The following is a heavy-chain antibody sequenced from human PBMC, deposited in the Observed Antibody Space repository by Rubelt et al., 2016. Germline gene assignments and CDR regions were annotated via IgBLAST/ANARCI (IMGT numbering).Heavy chain of an antibody. CDR3: ARGRKSGYSYAFDI. D-gene: IGHD4-23*01. V-gene: IGHV4-34*01. J-gene: IGHJ3*02. CDR2: INHSGST. Sequence: QVQLQQWGAGLLKPSETLSLTCAVYGGSFSGYYWSWIRQPPGKGLEWIGEINHSGSTNYNPSLKSRVTISVDTSKNQFSRKRSAVTAAETAGYYGARGRKSGYSYAFDIWGQGTMVTVSS. CDR1: GGSFSGYY.